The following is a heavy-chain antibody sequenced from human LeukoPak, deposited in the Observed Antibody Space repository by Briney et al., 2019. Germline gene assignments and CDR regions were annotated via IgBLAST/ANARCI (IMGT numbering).Heavy chain of an antibody. V-gene: IGHV5-51*01. J-gene: IGHJ4*02. Sequence: GESLKISCKGSGYTFNTYWIGWVRQMPGKGLEGVGIIYPGDSDTRYSPSFQGQVTISADKSINTAYLQWTSLKASDTAMYYCARHEGPYSSSPLDYWGQRTLVTVSS. CDR2: IYPGDSDT. CDR1: GYTFNTYW. CDR3: ARHEGPYSSSPLDY. D-gene: IGHD6-6*01.